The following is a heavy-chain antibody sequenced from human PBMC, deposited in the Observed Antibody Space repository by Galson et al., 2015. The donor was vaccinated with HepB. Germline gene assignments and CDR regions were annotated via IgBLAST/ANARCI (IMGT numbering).Heavy chain of an antibody. CDR3: AKAGRELLRESWFDP. CDR1: GFTFSSYA. V-gene: IGHV3-23*01. D-gene: IGHD1-26*01. J-gene: IGHJ5*02. CDR2: ISGSEGHT. Sequence: SLRLSCAASGFTFSSYAMSWVRQAPGKGLEWVSTISGSEGHTYYAGSVKGRFTISRDNSKNTLYLQMNSLRAEDTAVYYCAKAGRELLRESWFDPWGQGTLVTVSS.